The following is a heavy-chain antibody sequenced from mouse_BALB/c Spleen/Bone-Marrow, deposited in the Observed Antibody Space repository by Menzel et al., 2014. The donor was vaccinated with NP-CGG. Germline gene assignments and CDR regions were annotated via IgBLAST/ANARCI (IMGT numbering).Heavy chain of an antibody. CDR1: GFNIKDTY. V-gene: IGHV14-3*02. CDR3: ARLDLLAY. Sequence: EVQLQQSGAELVKPGASVKLSCTASGFNIKDTYMHWVKQRPEQGLEWIGRIDPANGNTKYDPKFQGKATITADTSSNTAYLQLSSLTSEDTAVYYCARLDLLAYWGQGTLVTVAA. J-gene: IGHJ3*01. CDR2: IDPANGNT.